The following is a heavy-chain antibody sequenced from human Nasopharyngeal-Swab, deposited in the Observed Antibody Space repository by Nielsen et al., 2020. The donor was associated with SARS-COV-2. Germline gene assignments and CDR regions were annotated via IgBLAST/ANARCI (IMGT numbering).Heavy chain of an antibody. CDR2: ISGSGGST. Sequence: GESLKISCVASGFTFSSYAMSWVRQAPGRGLERVSAISGSGGSTYYADSVKGRFTISRDNSKNTLDLQMNSLRAEDTAVYYCAKDGGIAVAGWFDPWGQGTLVTVSS. J-gene: IGHJ5*02. CDR1: GFTFSSYA. D-gene: IGHD6-19*01. CDR3: AKDGGIAVAGWFDP. V-gene: IGHV3-23*01.